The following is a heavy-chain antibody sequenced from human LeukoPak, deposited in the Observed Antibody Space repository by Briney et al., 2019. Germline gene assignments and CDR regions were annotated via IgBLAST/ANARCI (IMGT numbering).Heavy chain of an antibody. CDR3: AKSDRIAVRPEPYY. CDR1: GFTFSSYA. V-gene: IGHV3-23*01. D-gene: IGHD6-6*01. CDR2: ISGSGGST. Sequence: GGSLRVSCAASGFTFSSYAMSWVRQAPGKGLEWVSAISGSGGSTYYADSAKGRFTISRDNSKNTLYLQMNSLRAEDTAVYYCAKSDRIAVRPEPYYWGQGTLVTVSS. J-gene: IGHJ4*02.